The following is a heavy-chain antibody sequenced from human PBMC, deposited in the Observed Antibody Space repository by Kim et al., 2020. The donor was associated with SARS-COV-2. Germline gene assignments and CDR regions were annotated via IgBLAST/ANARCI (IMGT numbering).Heavy chain of an antibody. D-gene: IGHD7-27*01. CDR3: AKDNWGEGGYYFDY. V-gene: IGHV3-23*01. J-gene: IGHJ4*02. CDR1: GFTFSSYA. Sequence: GGSLRLSCAASGFTFSSYAMSWVRQAPGKGLEWVSAISGSGGSTYYADSVKGRVTISRDNSKNTLYLQMNSLRAEDTAVYYCAKDNWGEGGYYFDYWGQGPLVTVSS. CDR2: ISGSGGST.